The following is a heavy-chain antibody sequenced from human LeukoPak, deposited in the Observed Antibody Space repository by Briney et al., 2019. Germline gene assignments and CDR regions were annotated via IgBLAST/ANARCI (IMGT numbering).Heavy chain of an antibody. V-gene: IGHV1-69*13. Sequence: ASVKVSCKASGGTFSSYAISWVRQAPGQGLEWMGGIIPIFGTANYAQKFQGRVTITADESTSTAYMELSSLRSEDTAVYYCATDRFGSGYYYHYWGQGTLVTVSS. J-gene: IGHJ4*02. CDR1: GGTFSSYA. CDR3: ATDRFGSGYYYHY. CDR2: IIPIFGTA. D-gene: IGHD3-22*01.